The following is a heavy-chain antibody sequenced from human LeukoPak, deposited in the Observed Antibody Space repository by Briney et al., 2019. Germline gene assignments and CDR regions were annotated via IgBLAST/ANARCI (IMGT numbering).Heavy chain of an antibody. D-gene: IGHD3-22*01. Sequence: SETLSLTCTVSGDSLISNKYYWGWIRQPPGKGLEWIVNIYRSGSTYYNPSLKSRVTISVDTSKNHFSLKLSSVTAADTAVYFCARLGLGGSGYYPQAAFDIWGQGTMVTVSS. V-gene: IGHV4-39*02. CDR2: IYRSGST. J-gene: IGHJ3*02. CDR1: GDSLISNKYY. CDR3: ARLGLGGSGYYPQAAFDI.